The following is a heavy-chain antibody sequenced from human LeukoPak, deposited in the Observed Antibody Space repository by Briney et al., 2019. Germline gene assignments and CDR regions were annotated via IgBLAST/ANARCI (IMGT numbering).Heavy chain of an antibody. Sequence: SETLSLTCTVSGCSISSGDYYWSWIRQPPGKGLEWIGYIYYSGSTYYNPSLKSRVTISVDTSKNQFSLKLSSVTAADTAVYYCARVSDYLFDYWGQGTLVTVSS. V-gene: IGHV4-30-4*01. J-gene: IGHJ4*02. CDR3: ARVSDYLFDY. CDR2: IYYSGST. CDR1: GCSISSGDYY. D-gene: IGHD2/OR15-2a*01.